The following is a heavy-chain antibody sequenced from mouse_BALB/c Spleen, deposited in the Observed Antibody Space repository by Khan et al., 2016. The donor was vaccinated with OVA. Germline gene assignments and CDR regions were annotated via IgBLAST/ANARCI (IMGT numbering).Heavy chain of an antibody. CDR2: INYSGST. V-gene: IGHV3-2*02. D-gene: IGHD2-3*01. CDR3: ARDGSRYNYAMDY. J-gene: IGHJ4*01. CDR1: GYSITCDYA. Sequence: EVQLQESGPGLVNPSQSLSLTCTVTGYSITCDYAWNWIRQFPGNKLEWMGYINYSGSTNYNPALKSRISITRDTSKNQFFLQLNSVTTEDTATYYCARDGSRYNYAMDYWGQGTSVTVSS.